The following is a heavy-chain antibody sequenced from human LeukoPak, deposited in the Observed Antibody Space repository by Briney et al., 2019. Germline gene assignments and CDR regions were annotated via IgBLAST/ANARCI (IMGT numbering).Heavy chain of an antibody. J-gene: IGHJ4*02. V-gene: IGHV3-15*01. CDR2: IKSKKDGGTI. CDR3: TTDYYYDSSGTFDY. Sequence: GGSLRLSCAASGFIFSNYGMNWVRQAPGKGLEWVGRIKSKKDGGTIDYAAPVKGRFTISRDDSKNTLYLQMNSLKTEDTAVYYCTTDYYYDSSGTFDYWGQGTLVTVSS. CDR1: GFIFSNYG. D-gene: IGHD3-22*01.